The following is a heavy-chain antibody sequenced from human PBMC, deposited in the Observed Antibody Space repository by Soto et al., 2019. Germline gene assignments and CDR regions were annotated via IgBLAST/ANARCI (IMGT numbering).Heavy chain of an antibody. D-gene: IGHD3-10*01. CDR3: VGRFGEGYSGIDV. J-gene: IGHJ6*01. CDR1: GGSISSSSYY. CDR2: IYYSGST. V-gene: IGHV4-39*01. Sequence: SETLSLTCTVSGGSISSSSYYWGWIRQPPGKGLEWIGSIYYSGSTYYNPSLKSRVTISVDTSKNQFSLKLSSVTAAETAVYYCVGRFGEGYSGIDVWGQGTTVTLSS.